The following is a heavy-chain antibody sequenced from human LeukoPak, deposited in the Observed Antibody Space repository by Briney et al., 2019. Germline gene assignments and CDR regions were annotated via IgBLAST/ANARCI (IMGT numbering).Heavy chain of an antibody. CDR1: GFTFNSYG. J-gene: IGHJ5*01. CDR2: ITYDGSTR. V-gene: IGHV3-30*03. Sequence: GGSLRLSCVGSGFTFNSYGMHWVRQAPGKGLQWVAAITYDGSTRYHADSVKGRFTISRDNSKDTLYLQTNSLKIEDTATYYCARVRRYSQYESSGYYADSWGQGTLVTVSS. CDR3: ARVRRYSQYESSGYYADS. D-gene: IGHD3-22*01.